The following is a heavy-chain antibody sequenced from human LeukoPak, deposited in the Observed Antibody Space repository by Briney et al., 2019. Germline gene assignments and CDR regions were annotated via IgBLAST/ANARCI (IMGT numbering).Heavy chain of an antibody. CDR1: GGSISSSSYY. Sequence: NTSETLSLTCTVSGGSISSSSYYWGWIRQPPGKGLEWIGSIYYSGSTYYNPSLKSRVTISVDTSKNQFSLKLSSVTAADTAVYYCVGYSYGYSGAFDIWGQGTMVTVSS. V-gene: IGHV4-39*07. CDR2: IYYSGST. J-gene: IGHJ3*02. CDR3: VGYSYGYSGAFDI. D-gene: IGHD5-18*01.